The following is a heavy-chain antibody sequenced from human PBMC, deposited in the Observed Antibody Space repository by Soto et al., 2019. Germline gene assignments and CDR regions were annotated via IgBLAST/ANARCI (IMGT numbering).Heavy chain of an antibody. CDR3: ARDRRSWTNWFDP. J-gene: IGHJ5*02. V-gene: IGHV4-30-2*01. CDR2: IYHSGST. CDR1: GGSIVSGGYC. D-gene: IGHD6-13*01. Sequence: SETLSLTCAVSGGSIVSGGYCCVWIRQPPGKGLEWIGYIYHSGSTYYNPSLKSRVTISVDRSKNQFSLKLSSVTAADTAVYYCARDRRSWTNWFDPWGQGTLVTVSS.